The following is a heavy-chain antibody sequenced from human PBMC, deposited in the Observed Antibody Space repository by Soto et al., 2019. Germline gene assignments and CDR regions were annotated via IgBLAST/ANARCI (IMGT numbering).Heavy chain of an antibody. CDR3: AHNFYTSPGGWFGP. Sequence: GPTLVNPTQTLTLTCTVSGFALSTSQMGVGWIRQPPGKALQWLALIYWNDDKRYNPSLKSSLTITKDTSENQVVLTMTNMDPVDKDTYYCAHNFYTSPGGWFGPWGQGTLVTVSS. CDR1: GFALSTSQMG. CDR2: IYWNDDK. J-gene: IGHJ5*02. V-gene: IGHV2-5*01. D-gene: IGHD2-2*02.